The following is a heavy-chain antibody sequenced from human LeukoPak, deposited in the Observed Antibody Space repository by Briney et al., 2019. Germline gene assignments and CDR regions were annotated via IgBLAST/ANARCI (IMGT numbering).Heavy chain of an antibody. D-gene: IGHD3-22*01. V-gene: IGHV3-48*03. CDR1: GFTFSTYE. CDR3: ARDNYYSSGPYYFDY. CDR2: ISSSGSTI. J-gene: IGHJ4*02. Sequence: PGGSLRLSCAASGFTFSTYEMTWVRQSPGKGLEWVSYISSSGSTIYYADSVKGRFTISRDNARNSLYLQMNSLRAEDTAVYYCARDNYYSSGPYYFDYWGQGTLVTVSS.